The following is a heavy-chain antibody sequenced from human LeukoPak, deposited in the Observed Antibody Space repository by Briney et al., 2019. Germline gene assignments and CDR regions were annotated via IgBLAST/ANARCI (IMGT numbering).Heavy chain of an antibody. Sequence: GGSLRLSCAASGFAFSSYGMHWVRQAPGKGLEWVSYISSSGSTMYYADSVKGRFTISRDNAKNSLSLQMNSLRAEDTAVYYCARSPAGANYYLDVWGKGTTVTISS. CDR1: GFAFSSYG. V-gene: IGHV3-48*04. CDR2: ISSSGSTM. CDR3: ARSPAGANYYLDV. D-gene: IGHD1-14*01. J-gene: IGHJ6*03.